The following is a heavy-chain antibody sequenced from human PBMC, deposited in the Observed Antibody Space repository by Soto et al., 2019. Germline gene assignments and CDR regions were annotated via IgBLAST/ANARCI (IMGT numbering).Heavy chain of an antibody. J-gene: IGHJ3*02. CDR2: IYSGDST. Sequence: GGSLRLSCAASEFTVGSSYMSWVRQAPGKGLEWVSVIYSGDSTYYADSVKGRFTISRDNSKNTLYLQMNSLRAEDTAVYYCARDYYDSSGYDAFDIWGQGTMVTVSS. D-gene: IGHD3-22*01. CDR3: ARDYYDSSGYDAFDI. CDR1: EFTVGSSY. V-gene: IGHV3-66*01.